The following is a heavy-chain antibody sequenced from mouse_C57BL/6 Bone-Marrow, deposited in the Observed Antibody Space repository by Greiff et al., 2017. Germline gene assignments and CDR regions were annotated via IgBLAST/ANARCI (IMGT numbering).Heavy chain of an antibody. CDR3: TREEGKYHWYFDV. D-gene: IGHD2-10*02. J-gene: IGHJ1*03. Sequence: EVQLQQSGTVLARPGASVKMSCKTSGYTFTSYWMHWVKQRPGQGLEWIGAIYPGNSDTSYNQKFKGKAKLTAVTAASTAYMELSSLTNEDSAVYYCTREEGKYHWYFDVWGTGTTVTVSS. CDR1: GYTFTSYW. V-gene: IGHV1-5*01. CDR2: IYPGNSDT.